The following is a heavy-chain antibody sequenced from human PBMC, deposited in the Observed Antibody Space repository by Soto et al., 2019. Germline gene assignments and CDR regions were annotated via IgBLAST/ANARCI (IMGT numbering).Heavy chain of an antibody. CDR3: AKDQYGGDYGILGGYFDY. V-gene: IGHV3-23*01. D-gene: IGHD4-17*01. CDR1: GFTFSSYA. CDR2: ISGSGGST. J-gene: IGHJ4*02. Sequence: GGSLRLSCAASGFTFSSYAMSWVRQAPGKGLEWVSAISGSGGSTYYADSVKGRFTVSRDNSKNTLYLQMNSLRAEDTAVYYCAKDQYGGDYGILGGYFDYWGQGTLVTVSS.